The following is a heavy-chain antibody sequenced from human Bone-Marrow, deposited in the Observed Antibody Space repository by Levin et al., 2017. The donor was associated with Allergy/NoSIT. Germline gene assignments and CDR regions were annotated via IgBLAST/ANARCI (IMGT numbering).Heavy chain of an antibody. CDR3: VRDGGYQLLPLLSYFDY. V-gene: IGHV4-38-2*02. J-gene: IGHJ4*02. Sequence: TPSETLSLTCSVSGYSIRSAYYWGWIRQTPGKGLEWIGSVFHTGTTSYNPSLQSRVTMSRDTSKNHFSLQLRSVTAADTAIYYCVRDGGYQLLPLLSYFDYWGQGVLVTVSS. D-gene: IGHD1-26*01. CDR1: GYSIRSAYY. CDR2: VFHTGTT.